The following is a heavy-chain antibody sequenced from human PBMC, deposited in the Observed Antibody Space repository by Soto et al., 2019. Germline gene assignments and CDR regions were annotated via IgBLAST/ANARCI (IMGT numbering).Heavy chain of an antibody. CDR3: AKGGFLETRGGDY. Sequence: QVQLVESGGGVVQPGRSLRLSCAASGFTFSSYGMHWVRQAPGKGLEWVAVISYDGSNKYYADSVKGRFTISRDNSKNTLYLQMNSLRAEDTAVYYCAKGGFLETRGGDYWGQGTLVTVSS. J-gene: IGHJ4*02. D-gene: IGHD3-3*01. CDR1: GFTFSSYG. CDR2: ISYDGSNK. V-gene: IGHV3-30*18.